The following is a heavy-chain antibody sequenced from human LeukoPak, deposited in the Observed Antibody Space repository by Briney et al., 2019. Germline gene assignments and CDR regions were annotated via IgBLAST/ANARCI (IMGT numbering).Heavy chain of an antibody. V-gene: IGHV3-48*03. Sequence: GGSLRLSCAASGFTFSSYEMNWVRQAPGKGLEWVPYISSSGSTIYYADSVKGRFTISRNNAKNSLFLQMNSLRAEDTAVYYCARDVTQYCSGGTCSAFDIWGQGTMVTVSS. D-gene: IGHD2-15*01. CDR1: GFTFSSYE. CDR2: ISSSGSTI. CDR3: ARDVTQYCSGGTCSAFDI. J-gene: IGHJ3*02.